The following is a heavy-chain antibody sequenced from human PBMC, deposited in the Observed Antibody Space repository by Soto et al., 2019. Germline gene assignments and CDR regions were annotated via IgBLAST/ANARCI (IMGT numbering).Heavy chain of an antibody. D-gene: IGHD2-2*01. Sequence: EVQLVESGGGLVQPGGSLRLSCAASGFTFSSYWMSWVRQAPGKGLEWVANIKQDGSEKYYADSVKGRFTISRDNAKNSLYLQMNSLRAEDTAVYYCARDRPAALYYYYYGMDVWGQGTTVTVSS. CDR2: IKQDGSEK. V-gene: IGHV3-7*01. CDR1: GFTFSSYW. CDR3: ARDRPAALYYYYYGMDV. J-gene: IGHJ6*02.